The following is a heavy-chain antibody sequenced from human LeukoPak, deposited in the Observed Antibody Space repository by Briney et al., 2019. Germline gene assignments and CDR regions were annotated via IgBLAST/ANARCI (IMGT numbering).Heavy chain of an antibody. D-gene: IGHD3-10*01. Sequence: ASVKVSCKASGYTFTGYYMHWVRQAPGQGLEWMGWINPNSGGTNYAQKFQGRVTITADKSTSTAYMELSSLRSEDTAVYYCARDRPSVYGSGSPEYFQHWGQGTLVTVSS. CDR1: GYTFTGYY. CDR3: ARDRPSVYGSGSPEYFQH. V-gene: IGHV1-2*02. CDR2: INPNSGGT. J-gene: IGHJ1*01.